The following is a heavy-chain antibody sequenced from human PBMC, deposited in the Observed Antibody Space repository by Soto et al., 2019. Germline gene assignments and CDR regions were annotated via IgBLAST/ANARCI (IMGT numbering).Heavy chain of an antibody. CDR3: AREVAAEGTFRYEVCDI. CDR2: IIPIFTTT. Sequence: QVHLVQSGAEVKKPGSSVKVSCKASGGTFSNHAINWVRQAPGQGLEWMGRIIPIFTTTNYAQKFPGRVTITADESTITAYMELSSLKHDDTAVYYCAREVAAEGTFRYEVCDIWGQGTLVTVSS. J-gene: IGHJ3*02. D-gene: IGHD6-13*01. V-gene: IGHV1-69*12. CDR1: GGTFSNHA.